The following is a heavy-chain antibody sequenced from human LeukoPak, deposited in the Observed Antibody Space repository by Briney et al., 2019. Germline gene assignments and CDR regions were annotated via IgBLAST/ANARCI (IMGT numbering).Heavy chain of an antibody. V-gene: IGHV3-15*01. CDR2: IKSTPDGGTT. CDR1: GLTFRNAW. CDR3: ATVYSSRSSSRY. D-gene: IGHD6-6*01. Sequence: PGGSLRLSCAVSGLTFRNAWTTWVRQAPGKGLEWVGRIKSTPDGGTTDYAAPVKGRFTISRDDSKNTLYLQIISLKTEDTAVYYCATVYSSRSSSRYWGQGTLVTVSS. J-gene: IGHJ4*02.